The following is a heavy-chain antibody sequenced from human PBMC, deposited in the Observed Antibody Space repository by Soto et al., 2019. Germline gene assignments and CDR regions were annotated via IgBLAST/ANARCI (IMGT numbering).Heavy chain of an antibody. CDR1: GGTISSDA. Sequence: QVHLVQSGAEMKRAGSSVRVSCKGLGGTISSDAISWVRQAPGRGREWMGGITPVIGAPNYGKRFQGRITRTADESTNTAYMELSSLRPEDTAMYYCARVQRYDSLTGSAPAYGMDVWGQGTTVTVSS. V-gene: IGHV1-69*01. CDR2: ITPVIGAP. J-gene: IGHJ6*02. D-gene: IGHD3-9*01. CDR3: ARVQRYDSLTGSAPAYGMDV.